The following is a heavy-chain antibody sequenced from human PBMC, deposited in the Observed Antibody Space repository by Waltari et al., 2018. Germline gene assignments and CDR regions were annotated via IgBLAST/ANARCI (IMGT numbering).Heavy chain of an antibody. CDR3: ARELLGGGAFDS. CDR1: GYTVADHA. J-gene: IGHJ4*02. Sequence: QGPLVRSGSDLKKPGSSARVSCKASGYTVADHAMHWVRQAPGQGLQFLGWINTNTQNPFYARGFGGRFVFSLDTSISTAYMEITSLKTEDTAVYYCARELLGGGAFDSWGQGTLVSVSS. V-gene: IGHV7-4-1*02. D-gene: IGHD3-16*01. CDR2: INTNTQNP.